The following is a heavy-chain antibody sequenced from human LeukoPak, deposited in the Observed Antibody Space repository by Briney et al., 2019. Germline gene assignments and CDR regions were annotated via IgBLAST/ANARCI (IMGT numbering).Heavy chain of an antibody. CDR3: AREFLNYYDSSGSYDY. V-gene: IGHV1-46*01. Sequence: ASVKVSCNASGYTLTSYYMHWVRQAPGQGLEWMGIINPSGGSTSYAQKFQGRVTMTRDMSTSTVYMELSSLRSEDTAVYYCAREFLNYYDSSGSYDYWGQGTLVTVSS. CDR2: INPSGGST. J-gene: IGHJ4*02. CDR1: GYTLTSYY. D-gene: IGHD3-22*01.